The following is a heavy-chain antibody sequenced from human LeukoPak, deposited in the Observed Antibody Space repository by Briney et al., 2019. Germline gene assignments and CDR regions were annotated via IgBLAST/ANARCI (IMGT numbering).Heavy chain of an antibody. CDR3: AREGPVVVYAPFDY. V-gene: IGHV1-69*04. CDR2: IIPILGIA. J-gene: IGHJ4*02. CDR1: GGTFSSYA. D-gene: IGHD2-8*02. Sequence: GASVKVSCKASGGTFSSYAISWVRQTPGQGLEWMGRIIPILGIANYAQKFQGRVTITADKSTSTAYMELSSLRSEDTAVYYCAREGPVVVYAPFDYWGQGTLVTVSS.